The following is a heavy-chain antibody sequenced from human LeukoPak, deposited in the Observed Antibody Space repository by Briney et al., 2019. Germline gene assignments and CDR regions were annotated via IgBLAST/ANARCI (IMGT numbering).Heavy chain of an antibody. CDR3: ARERWDYSIDY. D-gene: IGHD4-11*01. J-gene: IGHJ4*02. Sequence: GGSLRLSCAASGFTFSSYSMNWVRQAPGKGLERVSYISSSGTTIYYADSVKGRFTISRDSAKNSLYLQMNSLRAEDTAVYYCARERWDYSIDYWGQGTLVTVSS. CDR2: ISSSGTTI. CDR1: GFTFSSYS. V-gene: IGHV3-48*01.